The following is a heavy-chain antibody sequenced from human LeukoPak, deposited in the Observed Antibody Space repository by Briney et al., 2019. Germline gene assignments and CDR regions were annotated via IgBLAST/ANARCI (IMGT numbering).Heavy chain of an antibody. J-gene: IGHJ4*02. CDR3: ARAALRYFDWLLYGGYFDY. CDR2: INPNSGGT. Sequence: ASVKVSCKASGYTFTGYYMHWVRQAPGQGLEWMGWINPNSGGTNYAQKFQGRVTMTRDTSTSTAYMELSRLRSDDTAVYYCARAALRYFDWLLYGGYFDYWGQGTLVTVSS. D-gene: IGHD3-9*01. CDR1: GYTFTGYY. V-gene: IGHV1-2*02.